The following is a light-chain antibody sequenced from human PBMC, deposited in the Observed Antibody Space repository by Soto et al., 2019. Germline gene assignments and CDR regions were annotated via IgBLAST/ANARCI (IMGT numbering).Light chain of an antibody. CDR1: STDFVSYNR. J-gene: IGLJ1*01. V-gene: IGLV2-18*01. CDR3: SLYTSENAYV. CDR2: EVS. Sequence: QSVLTQPPSVSGSPGQSVTISCTGTSTDFVSYNRVSWYQQPPGTAPKLMIYEVSKRPSGVPDRFSGSKSGNTASLTISGLQAADEADYYCSLYTSENAYVFGTGTKVTV.